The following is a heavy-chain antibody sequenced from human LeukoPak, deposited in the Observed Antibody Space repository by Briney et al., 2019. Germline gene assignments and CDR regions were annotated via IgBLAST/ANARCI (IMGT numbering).Heavy chain of an antibody. D-gene: IGHD3-10*01. CDR2: INHSGST. CDR1: GGSFSGYY. J-gene: IGHJ4*02. Sequence: PSETLSLTCAVYGGSFSGYYRSWIRQPPGKGLEWIGEINHSGSTSYNPSLKSRVTISVDTSKNQFSLKLSSVTAADTAVYYCARGRMVRGVTLTYFDYWGQGTLVTVSS. CDR3: ARGRMVRGVTLTYFDY. V-gene: IGHV4-34*01.